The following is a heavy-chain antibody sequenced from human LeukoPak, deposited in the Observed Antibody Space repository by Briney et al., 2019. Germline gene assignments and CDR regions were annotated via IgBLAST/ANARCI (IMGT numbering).Heavy chain of an antibody. J-gene: IGHJ6*04. V-gene: IGHV3-48*04. CDR1: VFPFSIYW. Sequence: GGSLRLSCAASVFPFSIYWMHWVRQAPGKGLEWVSYISSSGSTIYYADSVKGRFTIPRDNAKNSLYLQMNGLRAEDTAVYYCAELGITMIGGVWGKGTTVTISS. CDR2: ISSSGSTI. D-gene: IGHD3-10*02. CDR3: AELGITMIGGV.